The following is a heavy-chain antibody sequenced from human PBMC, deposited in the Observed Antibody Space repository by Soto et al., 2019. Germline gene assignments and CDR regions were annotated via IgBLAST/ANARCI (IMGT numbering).Heavy chain of an antibody. J-gene: IGHJ6*02. V-gene: IGHV4-31*03. CDR3: ARARIVRGIIYYYGMDV. CDR2: IYYSGST. D-gene: IGHD3-10*01. Sequence: QVQLQESGPGLVKSSQTLSLTCTVSGGSISSDGNYWSWIRQHPGKGLEWIGYIYYSGSTYYNPSPKSRVTISVDTSKNQFSMKLNSVTAADTAVYYCARARIVRGIIYYYGMDVWGQGTTVTVSS. CDR1: GGSISSDGNY.